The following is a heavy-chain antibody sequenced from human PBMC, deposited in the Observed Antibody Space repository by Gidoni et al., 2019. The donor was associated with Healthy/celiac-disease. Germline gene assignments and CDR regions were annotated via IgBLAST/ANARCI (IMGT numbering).Heavy chain of an antibody. CDR3: ARDPEAIEHARSDAFDI. Sequence: EVQLVESGGGLVKPGGSLRLSCAASGVTFSSYSMNWVRQAPGKGLGWVSSISSSSSYIYYADSVKGRFTISRDNAKTSLYLQMNSLRAEDTAVYYCARDPEAIEHARSDAFDIWGQGTMVTVSS. CDR1: GVTFSSYS. J-gene: IGHJ3*02. CDR2: ISSSSSYI. V-gene: IGHV3-21*01. D-gene: IGHD2-21*01.